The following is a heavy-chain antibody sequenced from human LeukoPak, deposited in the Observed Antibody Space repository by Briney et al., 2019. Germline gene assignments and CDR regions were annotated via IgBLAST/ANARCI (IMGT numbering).Heavy chain of an antibody. CDR3: ALDIVVVPAAALDV. Sequence: GGSLRLSCAASGFTFSSYGMHWVRQAPGKGLEWVAFIRYDGSNKYYADSVKGRFTISRDNSKNTLYLQMNSLRAEDTAVYYCALDIVVVPAAALDVWGKGTTVTVSS. V-gene: IGHV3-30*02. CDR1: GFTFSSYG. J-gene: IGHJ6*04. D-gene: IGHD2-2*01. CDR2: IRYDGSNK.